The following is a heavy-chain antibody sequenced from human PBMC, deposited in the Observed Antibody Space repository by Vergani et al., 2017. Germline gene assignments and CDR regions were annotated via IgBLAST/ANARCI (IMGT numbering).Heavy chain of an antibody. CDR2: IKSKTDGGTT. J-gene: IGHJ6*02. CDR1: GFTFSNAW. V-gene: IGHV3-15*01. D-gene: IGHD2-2*01. CDR3: TTYIVVVPAATTGGYGMDV. Sequence: EVQLLESGGGLVQPGGSLRLSCAASGFTFSNAWMSWVRQAPGKGLEWVGRIKSKTDGGTTDYAAPVKGRFTISRDDSKNTLYLQMNSLKTEDTAVYYCTTYIVVVPAATTGGYGMDVWGQGTTVTVSS.